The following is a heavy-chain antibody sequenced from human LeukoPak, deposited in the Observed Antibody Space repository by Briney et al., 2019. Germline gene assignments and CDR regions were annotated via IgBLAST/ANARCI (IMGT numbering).Heavy chain of an antibody. V-gene: IGHV3-48*03. CDR3: ARDRSYGTGVYFDY. Sequence: GGSLRLSCAASGFTFSSYEMNWVRQAPGKGLEWVSYISSSGSTIYYADSVKGRFTISRDNAKNSLYLQMNSLRAEDTAVYYCARDRSYGTGVYFDYWGQGTLVTVSS. D-gene: IGHD5-18*01. J-gene: IGHJ4*02. CDR2: ISSSGSTI. CDR1: GFTFSSYE.